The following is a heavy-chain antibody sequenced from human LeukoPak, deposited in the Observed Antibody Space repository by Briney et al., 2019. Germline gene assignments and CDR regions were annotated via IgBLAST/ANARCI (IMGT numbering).Heavy chain of an antibody. Sequence: PGGSLRLSCVASGFTFSSYEMNWVRQAPGKGLEWVSYISSSGSTMYYADSVKVRFTISRDNAKNSLYLQMNSLRAEDTAVYYCARDRGILDYWGQGTLVTVSS. V-gene: IGHV3-48*03. CDR3: ARDRGILDY. D-gene: IGHD3-16*01. J-gene: IGHJ4*02. CDR1: GFTFSSYE. CDR2: ISSSGSTM.